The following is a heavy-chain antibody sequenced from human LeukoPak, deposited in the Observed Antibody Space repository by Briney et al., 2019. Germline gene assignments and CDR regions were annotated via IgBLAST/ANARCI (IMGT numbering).Heavy chain of an antibody. CDR1: GFTFSSYS. Sequence: TGGSLRLSCAVSGFTFSSYSMNWVRQAPGKGLEWVSSISSSSSYIYYADSVKGRFTISRDNAKNSLYLQMNSLRAEDTAVYYCARPTLTWGSGPDYWGQATLVTVSS. J-gene: IGHJ4*02. V-gene: IGHV3-21*01. CDR2: ISSSSSYI. D-gene: IGHD7-27*01. CDR3: ARPTLTWGSGPDY.